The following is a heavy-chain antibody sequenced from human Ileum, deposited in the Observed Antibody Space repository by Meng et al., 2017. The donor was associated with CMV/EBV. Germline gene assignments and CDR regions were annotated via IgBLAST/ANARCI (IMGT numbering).Heavy chain of an antibody. J-gene: IGHJ4*02. Sequence: SGTLSLTCVCSSDSISCDSWWSWVRQPPGKGLEWIGEISHSGYTNYNPSLKSRVTVSVDKSENQLSLKLTSVTAADTAVYYCARNFGYWGQGTLVTVSS. CDR3: ARNFGY. CDR2: ISHSGYT. V-gene: IGHV4-4*02. CDR1: SDSISCDSW.